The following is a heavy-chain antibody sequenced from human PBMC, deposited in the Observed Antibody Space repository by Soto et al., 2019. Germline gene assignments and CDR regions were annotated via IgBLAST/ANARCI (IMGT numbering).Heavy chain of an antibody. D-gene: IGHD3-9*01. J-gene: IGHJ6*02. V-gene: IGHV1-3*01. CDR3: ARDLEYYDILTGRYYYYYYGMDV. Sequence: ASVKVSCKASGYTFTSYAMHWVRQAPGQRLEWMGWINAGNGSTKYSQKFQGRVTITRDTSASTAYMELSSLRSEDTAVYYCARDLEYYDILTGRYYYYYYGMDVWGQGTTVTVSS. CDR2: INAGNGST. CDR1: GYTFTSYA.